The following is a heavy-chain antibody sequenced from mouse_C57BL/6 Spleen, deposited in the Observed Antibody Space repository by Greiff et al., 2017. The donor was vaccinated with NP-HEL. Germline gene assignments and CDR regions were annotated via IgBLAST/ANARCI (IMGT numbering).Heavy chain of an antibody. D-gene: IGHD4-1*01. J-gene: IGHJ2*01. CDR3: AKLGTYFDY. Sequence: EVKLVESGGGLVKPGGSLKLSCAASGFTFSDYGMHWVRQAPEKGLEWVAYISSGSSTIYYADTVKGRFTISRDNAKNTLFLQMTSLRSEDTAMYYCAKLGTYFDYWGQGTTLTVSS. V-gene: IGHV5-17*01. CDR2: ISSGSSTI. CDR1: GFTFSDYG.